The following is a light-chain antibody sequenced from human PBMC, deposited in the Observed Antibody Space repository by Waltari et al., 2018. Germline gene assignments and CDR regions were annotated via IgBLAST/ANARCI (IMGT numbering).Light chain of an antibody. CDR2: EDD. V-gene: IGLV6-57*04. CDR3: QSYTSSAV. J-gene: IGLJ3*02. CDR1: DGSIVNNY. Sequence: NFLLTQPHPVSASAATTVIISCPLSDGSIVNNYVQWYQHRPGSAPSIVIYEDDQRPSGVPDRFSGSIDSSSNSASLTISGLKTEDEADYYCQSYTSSAVFGGGTKLTV.